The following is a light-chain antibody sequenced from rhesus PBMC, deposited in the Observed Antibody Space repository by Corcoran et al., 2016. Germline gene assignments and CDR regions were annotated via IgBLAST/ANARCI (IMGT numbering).Light chain of an antibody. V-gene: IGKV1-28*01. CDR1: QGISSY. Sequence: DIQMTQSPSSLSASVGDTVTITCRARQGISSYLNWFKQKPGKAPKLLIYAASSLESGVPSRFSCSGSGTEFSLTISSLQPEDFAAYYCLQHNSYPYSFGQGTKVEIK. CDR2: AAS. CDR3: LQHNSYPYS. J-gene: IGKJ2*01.